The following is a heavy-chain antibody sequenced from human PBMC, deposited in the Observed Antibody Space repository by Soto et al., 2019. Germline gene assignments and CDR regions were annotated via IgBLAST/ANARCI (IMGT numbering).Heavy chain of an antibody. Sequence: GGSLRLSCAASGFTFSSYSMNWVRQAPGKGLEWVSYISSSSSTIYYADSVKGRFTISRDNAKNSLYLQMNSLRDEDTAVYYCARVGENYDSSGYYGEYYYYYGMDVWGQGTTVTVSS. D-gene: IGHD3-22*01. CDR3: ARVGENYDSSGYYGEYYYYYGMDV. V-gene: IGHV3-48*02. J-gene: IGHJ6*02. CDR1: GFTFSSYS. CDR2: ISSSSSTI.